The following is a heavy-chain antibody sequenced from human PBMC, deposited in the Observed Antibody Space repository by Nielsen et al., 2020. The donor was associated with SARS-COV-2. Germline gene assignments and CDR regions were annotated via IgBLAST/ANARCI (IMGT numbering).Heavy chain of an antibody. CDR3: AREVTMVRGVIEDY. CDR1: GGTFSSYA. Sequence: SVKVSCKASGGTFSSYAISWVRQAPGQGLEWMGGIIPIFGTANYAQKFQGRVTITADESTSTAYMELSSLRSEDTAVYYCAREVTMVRGVIEDYWGQGTLVTVLL. J-gene: IGHJ4*02. D-gene: IGHD3-10*01. CDR2: IIPIFGTA. V-gene: IGHV1-69*13.